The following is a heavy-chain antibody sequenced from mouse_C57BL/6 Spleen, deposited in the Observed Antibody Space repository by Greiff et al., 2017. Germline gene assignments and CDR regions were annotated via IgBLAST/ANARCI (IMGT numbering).Heavy chain of an antibody. CDR3: ARSLGGYGSSSWFAY. Sequence: LQQSGPELVKPGASVKIPCKASGYTFTDYNMDWVKQSHGKSLEWIGDINPNNGGTIYNQKFKGKATLTVDKSSSTAYMELRSLTSEDTAVYYCARSLGGYGSSSWFAYWGQGTLVTVSA. CDR1: GYTFTDYN. D-gene: IGHD1-1*01. CDR2: INPNNGGT. J-gene: IGHJ3*01. V-gene: IGHV1-18*01.